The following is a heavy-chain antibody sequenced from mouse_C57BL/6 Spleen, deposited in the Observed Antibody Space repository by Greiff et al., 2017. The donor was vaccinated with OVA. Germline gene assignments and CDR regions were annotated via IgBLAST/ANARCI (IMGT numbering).Heavy chain of an antibody. CDR1: GFTFSDYG. V-gene: IGHV5-17*01. CDR2: ISSGSSTI. CDR3: ARDTYYSNSEVAMDY. Sequence: EVHLVESGGGLVKPGGSLKLSCAASGFTFSDYGMHWVRQAPEKGLEWVAYISSGSSTIYYADTVKGRFTISRDNAKNTLFLQMTSLRSEDTAMYYCARDTYYSNSEVAMDYWGQGTSVTVSS. J-gene: IGHJ4*01. D-gene: IGHD2-5*01.